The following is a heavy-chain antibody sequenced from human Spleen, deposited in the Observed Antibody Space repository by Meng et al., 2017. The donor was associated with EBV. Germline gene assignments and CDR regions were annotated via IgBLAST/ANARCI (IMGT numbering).Heavy chain of an antibody. CDR3: ATLETQ. Sequence: QGRLVESGGGVVQPGRSLRLSCAASGFTFSNYGMHWVRQAPGKGLQWVAVISHDGSNKYYRDSVKGRFSISRDNSKSTLYLQMNSLRVEDTAVYYCATLETQWGQGTLVTVSS. CDR2: ISHDGSNK. CDR1: GFTFSNYG. D-gene: IGHD1-1*01. V-gene: IGHV3-30*03. J-gene: IGHJ4*02.